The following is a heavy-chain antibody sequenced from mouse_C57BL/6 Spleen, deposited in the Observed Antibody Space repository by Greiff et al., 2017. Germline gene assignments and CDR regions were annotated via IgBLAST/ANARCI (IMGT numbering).Heavy chain of an antibody. CDR1: GFSLTSYG. V-gene: IGHV2-2*01. CDR2: IWSGGST. CDR3: ARDSNHGGFAY. Sequence: VKLMESGPGLVQPSQSLSITCTVSGFSLTSYGVHWVRQSPGKGLEWLGVIWSGGSTDYNAAFISRLSISKDNSKSQVFFKMNSLQADDTAIYYCARDSNHGGFAYWGQGTLVTVSA. D-gene: IGHD2-5*01. J-gene: IGHJ3*01.